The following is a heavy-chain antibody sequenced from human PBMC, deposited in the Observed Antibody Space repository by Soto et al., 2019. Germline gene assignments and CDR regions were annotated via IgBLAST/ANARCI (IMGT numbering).Heavy chain of an antibody. CDR3: ARAPIVGATKFDD. V-gene: IGHV4-34*01. CDR2: INHSGST. D-gene: IGHD1-26*01. J-gene: IGHJ4*02. CDR1: GGSFSGYY. Sequence: PXETLSLPCAVYGGSFSGYYWSWIRQPPGKGLEWIGEINHSGSTNYNPSLKSRVTISVDTSKNQFSLKLSSVPAADTAVYYCARAPIVGATKFDDWGQGTLVTVSS.